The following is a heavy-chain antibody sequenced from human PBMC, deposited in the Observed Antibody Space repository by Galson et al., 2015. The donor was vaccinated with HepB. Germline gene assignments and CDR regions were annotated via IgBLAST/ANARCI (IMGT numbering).Heavy chain of an antibody. Sequence: ALVKPTETLTLTCTVSGFSLSNARMGVSWIRQPPGKALEWLAHIFSNDEKSYSTSLKSRLTISKDTPKSQVVLTMTNMDPVDTATYYCARLMTYDILTGYEYYYYYYGMDVWGQGTTVTVSS. CDR3: ARLMTYDILTGYEYYYYYYGMDV. CDR1: GFSLSNARMG. J-gene: IGHJ6*02. V-gene: IGHV2-26*01. D-gene: IGHD3-9*01. CDR2: IFSNDEK.